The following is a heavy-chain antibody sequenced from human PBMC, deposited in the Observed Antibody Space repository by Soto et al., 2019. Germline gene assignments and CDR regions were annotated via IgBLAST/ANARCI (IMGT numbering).Heavy chain of an antibody. J-gene: IGHJ5*02. Sequence: QVQLVESGGGVVQPGRSLRLSCAASGFTFRNYGIHWVRQAPGQGLEWVAVIWFDGSKDYYADSVKGRVTISRDDSKNTVYLQMNSLRDEDTAVYYCARDMDTSSHYDWLDPWGQGTLVTVSS. D-gene: IGHD2-2*01. V-gene: IGHV3-33*08. CDR2: IWFDGSKD. CDR3: ARDMDTSSHYDWLDP. CDR1: GFTFRNYG.